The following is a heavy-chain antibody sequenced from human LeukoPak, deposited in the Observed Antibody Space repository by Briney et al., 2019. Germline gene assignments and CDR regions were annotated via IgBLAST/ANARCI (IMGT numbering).Heavy chain of an antibody. J-gene: IGHJ4*02. CDR1: GFTFSSYE. Sequence: PGGSLRLSYAASGFTFSSYEMNWVRQAPGKGLEWVSYISKSGRTTYYVDSVKGRFTISRDNAKKSLYLQMNSLRAEDTAVYYCARGLGGGSCYLDYWGQGTLVTVSS. CDR2: ISKSGRTT. CDR3: ARGLGGGSCYLDY. D-gene: IGHD2-15*01. V-gene: IGHV3-48*03.